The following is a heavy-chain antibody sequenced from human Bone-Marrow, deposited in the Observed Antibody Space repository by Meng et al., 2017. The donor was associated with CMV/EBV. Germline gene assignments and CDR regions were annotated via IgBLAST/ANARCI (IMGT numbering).Heavy chain of an antibody. V-gene: IGHV3-74*01. Sequence: GGSLRLSCAASGFTFSSYWMHWVRQAPGKGLVWVSRIDSDGSTTNYADSAKGRFTNSRDNAKNTLYLQLSRLRAEDTALYYCSRVHYDWEAFDIWGQGTMVTVSS. CDR2: IDSDGSTT. CDR3: SRVHYDWEAFDI. D-gene: IGHD3-22*01. J-gene: IGHJ3*02. CDR1: GFTFSSYW.